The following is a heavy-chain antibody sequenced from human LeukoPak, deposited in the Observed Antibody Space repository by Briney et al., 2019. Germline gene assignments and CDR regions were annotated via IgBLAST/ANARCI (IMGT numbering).Heavy chain of an antibody. CDR3: AKDAYGGATFFYYMDV. Sequence: GGSLRLSCAGSGFSFDDYAMHWVRQTPGKGLEWVSGISWNSGNIAYADFVGGRFTISRDNAKNSLSLQMNSLSDEDTAVYYCAKDAYGGATFFYYMDVWGKGTTVTVSS. D-gene: IGHD2/OR15-2a*01. J-gene: IGHJ6*03. V-gene: IGHV3-9*01. CDR2: ISWNSGNI. CDR1: GFSFDDYA.